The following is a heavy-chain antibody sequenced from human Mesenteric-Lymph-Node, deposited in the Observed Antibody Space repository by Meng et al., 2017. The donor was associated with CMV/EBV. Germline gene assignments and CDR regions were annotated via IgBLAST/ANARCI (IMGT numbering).Heavy chain of an antibody. CDR2: IYYSGST. D-gene: IGHD2/OR15-2a*01. Sequence: SETLSLTCTVPGGSISSYYWSWIRQPPGKGLEWIGYIYYSGSTNYNPSLKSRVTISVDTSKNQFSLKLSSVTAADTAVYYCARERERKILDYGMDVWGQGTTVTVSS. CDR3: ARERERKILDYGMDV. V-gene: IGHV4-59*01. J-gene: IGHJ6*02. CDR1: GGSISSYY.